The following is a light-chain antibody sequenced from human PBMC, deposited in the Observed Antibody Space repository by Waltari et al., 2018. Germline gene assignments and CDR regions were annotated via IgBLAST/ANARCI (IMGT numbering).Light chain of an antibody. CDR3: QQYYTTPPT. J-gene: IGKJ3*01. CDR2: WAS. V-gene: IGKV4-1*01. Sequence: DVEITQSPDSRAVSMGENATIKCKSSQNVLYSSNNKNYLAWYQQKPGQPPKLLIYWASTRQSGVPSRFSGSGSGTDFTLTISSLLAEDVALYYCQQYYTTPPTFGPGTKVDIK. CDR1: QNVLYSSNNKNY.